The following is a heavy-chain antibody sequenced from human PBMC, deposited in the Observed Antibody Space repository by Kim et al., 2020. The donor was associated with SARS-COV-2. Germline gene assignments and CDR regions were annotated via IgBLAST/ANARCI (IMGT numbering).Heavy chain of an antibody. Sequence: SVKVSCKASGGTFSSYAISWVRQAPGQGLEWMGRIIPILGIANYAQKFQGRVTITADKSTSTAYMELSSLRSEDTAVYYCAAPTYYDILRRHYYYYYGMDVWGQGTTVTVSS. V-gene: IGHV1-69*04. CDR2: IIPILGIA. D-gene: IGHD3-9*01. CDR3: AAPTYYDILRRHYYYYYGMDV. J-gene: IGHJ6*02. CDR1: GGTFSSYA.